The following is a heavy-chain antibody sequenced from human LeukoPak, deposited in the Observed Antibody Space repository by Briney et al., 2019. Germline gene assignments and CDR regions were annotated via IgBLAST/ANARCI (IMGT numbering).Heavy chain of an antibody. J-gene: IGHJ5*02. Sequence: PGGSLRLSCAASGFTVSSNYMSWVRQAPGKGLEWLSYINIGGTNTHYADSVKGRFTISRDNAKKSLYLEMNNLRAEDTAVYYCATDGAGFDTWGQGVPVTVSS. CDR3: ATDGAGFDT. V-gene: IGHV3-11*01. CDR2: INIGGTNT. CDR1: GFTVSSNY.